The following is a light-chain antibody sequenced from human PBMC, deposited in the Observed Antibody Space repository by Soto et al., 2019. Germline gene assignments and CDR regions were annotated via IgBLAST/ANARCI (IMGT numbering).Light chain of an antibody. J-gene: IGKJ1*01. V-gene: IGKV3-20*01. CDR1: QSLRSNS. CDR3: QQYDSSPRT. Sequence: EFVLTQSPGTLSLSPGERATLSCRASQSLRSNSLAWYQQKPGQAPRLLISGVSSRAAGIPDRFSGSGSGTDFTLTISRLEPEDFAVYYCQQYDSSPRTFGQGTKVDIK. CDR2: GVS.